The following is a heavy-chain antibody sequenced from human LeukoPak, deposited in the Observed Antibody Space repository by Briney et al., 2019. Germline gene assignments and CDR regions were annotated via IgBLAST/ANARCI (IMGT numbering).Heavy chain of an antibody. D-gene: IGHD3-10*01. V-gene: IGHV1-2*02. CDR1: GYTFTGYY. Sequence: ASVKVSCKASGYTFTGYYMHWVRQAPGQGLEWMGWINPNSGGTNYAQKFQGRVTMTRDTSISTAYMEVNSLRSEDTAVYYCAREYYYGSGRRFDYWAQGILVTVSS. J-gene: IGHJ4*02. CDR2: INPNSGGT. CDR3: AREYYYGSGRRFDY.